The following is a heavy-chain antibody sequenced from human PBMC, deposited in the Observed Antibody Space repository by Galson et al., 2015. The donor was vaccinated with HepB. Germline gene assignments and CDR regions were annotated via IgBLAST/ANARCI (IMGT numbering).Heavy chain of an antibody. V-gene: IGHV3-23*01. CDR2: ISNGGFDT. D-gene: IGHD2-2*01. Sequence: SLRLSCAASGFTFSSHAMNWVRQAPGKGLEWVSGISNGGFDTYYADSVKGRFTISRDNSQNTLSLQMNGPRAEDTAVYYCARGRNCATTTCHFPDYYGMDVWGQGTTVTVSS. J-gene: IGHJ6*02. CDR1: GFTFSSHA. CDR3: ARGRNCATTTCHFPDYYGMDV.